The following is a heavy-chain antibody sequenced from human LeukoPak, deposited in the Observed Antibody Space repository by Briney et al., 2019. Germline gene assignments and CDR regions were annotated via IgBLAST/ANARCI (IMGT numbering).Heavy chain of an antibody. V-gene: IGHV3-20*04. CDR1: GFTFSSYS. Sequence: PGGSLRLSCAASGFTFSSYSMNWVRQAPGKGLEWVSGINWNGGSTGYADSVKGRFTISRDNAKNSLYLQMNSLRAEDTALYYCARGDDYGLFDYWGQGTLVTVSS. CDR2: INWNGGST. CDR3: ARGDDYGLFDY. J-gene: IGHJ4*02. D-gene: IGHD4-17*01.